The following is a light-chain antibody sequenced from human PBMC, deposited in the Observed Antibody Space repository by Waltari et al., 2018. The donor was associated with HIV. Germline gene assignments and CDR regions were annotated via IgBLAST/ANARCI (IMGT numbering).Light chain of an antibody. Sequence: QSALTQSASVSGSPGQSITISCPGTSSDVGSYNLVSWYQQHPGKAPKVMIYGVSKRPSGVSNRFSGSKSGNTASLTISGLQAEDEADYYCCSYAGSSTFWVFGGGTKLTVL. CDR2: GVS. V-gene: IGLV2-23*02. J-gene: IGLJ3*02. CDR3: CSYAGSSTFWV. CDR1: SSDVGSYNL.